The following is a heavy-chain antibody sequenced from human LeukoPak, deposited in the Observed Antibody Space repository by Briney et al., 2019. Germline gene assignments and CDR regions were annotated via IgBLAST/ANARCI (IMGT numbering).Heavy chain of an antibody. J-gene: IGHJ4*02. D-gene: IGHD2-15*01. CDR1: GFSFSSYA. CDR2: MSSSDDGR. Sequence: GGSLRLSCAPSGFSFSSYAMSWVRQAPGKGLEWVSAMSSSDDGRYYAASVRGRFTISRDTSRSTLYLQMNSLRAEDAAVYYCAKAPVTSCRGAFCYPFDYWGQGTLVTVSS. CDR3: AKAPVTSCRGAFCYPFDY. V-gene: IGHV3-23*01.